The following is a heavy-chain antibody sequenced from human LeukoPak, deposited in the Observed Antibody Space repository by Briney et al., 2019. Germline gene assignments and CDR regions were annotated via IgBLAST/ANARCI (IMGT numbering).Heavy chain of an antibody. CDR2: IYYSGST. Sequence: SETLSLTCTVSGGSISSYYWSWIRQPPGKRLEWIGYIYYSGSTSYNPSLRSRVTISVDTSKNQFSLQLNSVTPEDTAVYYCARVTEKQYLPFDSWGQGTLVTVSS. CDR1: GGSISSYY. D-gene: IGHD6-19*01. V-gene: IGHV4-59*12. J-gene: IGHJ4*02. CDR3: ARVTEKQYLPFDS.